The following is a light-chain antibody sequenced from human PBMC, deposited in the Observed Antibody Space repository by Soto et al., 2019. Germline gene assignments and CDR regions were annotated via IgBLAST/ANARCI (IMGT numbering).Light chain of an antibody. J-gene: IGLJ2*01. CDR1: SSNIGSNY. CDR2: DNN. V-gene: IGLV1-51*01. CDR3: GTWDSSLSAVV. Sequence: QSVLTQPPSVSAAPGQKVTISCSGSSSNIGSNYVSWYQQLPGTAPKLLIYDNNKQRSGIPDRFSGSKSGTSATLGITGLQTGDEADYYCGTWDSSLSAVVFGGGTQLTVL.